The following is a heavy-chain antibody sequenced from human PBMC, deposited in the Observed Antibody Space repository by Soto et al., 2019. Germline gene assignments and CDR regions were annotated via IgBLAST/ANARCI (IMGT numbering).Heavy chain of an antibody. D-gene: IGHD3-22*01. Sequence: ASETLSLTCTVSGGSVSSGSYYWSWIRQPPGKGLEWIGYIYYSGSTNYNPSLKSRVTISVDTSKNQFSLKLSSVTAADTAVYYCARERAYYYDSSGYYLGYFDYWGQGTLVTVSS. J-gene: IGHJ4*02. CDR2: IYYSGST. V-gene: IGHV4-61*01. CDR3: ARERAYYYDSSGYYLGYFDY. CDR1: GGSVSSGSYY.